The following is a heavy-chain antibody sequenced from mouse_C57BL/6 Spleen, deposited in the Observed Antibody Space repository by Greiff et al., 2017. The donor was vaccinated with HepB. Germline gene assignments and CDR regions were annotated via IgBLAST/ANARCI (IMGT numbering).Heavy chain of an antibody. V-gene: IGHV1-52*01. Sequence: QVQLQQPGAELVRPGSSVKLSCKASGYTFTSYWMHWVKQRPIQGLEWIGNIDPSDSETHYNQKFKDKATLTVDKSSSTAYMQLSSLTSEDSAVYDCARRDYSKGDFDYWGQGTTLTVAS. CDR1: GYTFTSYW. CDR3: ARRDYSKGDFDY. J-gene: IGHJ2*01. D-gene: IGHD2-5*01. CDR2: IDPSDSET.